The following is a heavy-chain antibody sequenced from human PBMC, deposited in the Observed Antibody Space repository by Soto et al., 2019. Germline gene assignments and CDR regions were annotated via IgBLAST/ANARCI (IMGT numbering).Heavy chain of an antibody. V-gene: IGHV4-61*01. Sequence: QVQLQESGPGLVKPSETLSLTCTVSGDSVSSGSYYWSWIRQPPGKGLEWIGYIYDSGSTNYNPSRESRVPIAVDTSKHQFSLKLCSVTAADTAVYYCARDQPYGSGSDYWGQGTLVTVSS. CDR1: GDSVSSGSYY. J-gene: IGHJ4*02. D-gene: IGHD3-10*01. CDR3: ARDQPYGSGSDY. CDR2: IYDSGST.